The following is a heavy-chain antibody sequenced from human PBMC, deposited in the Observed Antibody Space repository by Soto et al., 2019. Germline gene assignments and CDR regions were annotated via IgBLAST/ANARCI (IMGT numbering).Heavy chain of an antibody. CDR3: AREYYYDSSGYYPHYYYGMDV. CDR2: IIPIFGTA. J-gene: IGHJ6*02. CDR1: GGTFSSYA. V-gene: IGHV1-69*06. D-gene: IGHD3-22*01. Sequence: SVKVSCKASGGTFSSYAISWVRQAPGQGLEWMGGIIPIFGTANYAQKFQGRVTVTADKSTSTAYMELSSLRSEDTAVYYCAREYYYDSSGYYPHYYYGMDVWGQGTTVTVSS.